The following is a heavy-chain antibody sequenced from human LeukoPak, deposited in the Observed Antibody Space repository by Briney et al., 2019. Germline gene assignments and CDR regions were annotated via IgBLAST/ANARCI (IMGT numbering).Heavy chain of an antibody. CDR3: ARHGGYGGNQKAHFDY. J-gene: IGHJ4*02. D-gene: IGHD4-23*01. CDR1: GYSFSSHW. V-gene: IGHV5-51*01. CDR2: IYPGDSDT. Sequence: GESLKISCKGSGYSFSSHWIGWVRQMPGKGLEWMGIIYPGDSDTRYSPSLQGQVTISADKSLSTAYLQWSSLRASDSAMYYCARHGGYGGNQKAHFDYWGQGTLVTVSS.